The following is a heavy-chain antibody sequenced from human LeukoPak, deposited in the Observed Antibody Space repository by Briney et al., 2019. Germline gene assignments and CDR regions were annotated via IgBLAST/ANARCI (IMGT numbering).Heavy chain of an antibody. D-gene: IGHD3-10*01. CDR1: GGSFSGYY. CDR2: INHSGST. Sequence: PSETLSLTCAVYGGSFSGYYWSWIRQPPGKGLEWIGEINHSGSTNYNPSPKSRVTISVDTPKNQFSLKLSSVTAADTAVYYCARGRGVRGSLDYWGQGTLVTVSS. J-gene: IGHJ4*02. CDR3: ARGRGVRGSLDY. V-gene: IGHV4-34*01.